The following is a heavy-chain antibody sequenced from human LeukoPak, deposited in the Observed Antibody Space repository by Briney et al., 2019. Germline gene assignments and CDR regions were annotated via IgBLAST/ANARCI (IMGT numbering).Heavy chain of an antibody. Sequence: SETLSLTCTVSGGSISSSSYYWGWIRQPPGKGLEWIGEINHSGSTNYNPSLKSRVTISVDTSKNQFSLKLSSVTAADTAVYYCASAMVRGVADWGQGTLVTVSS. V-gene: IGHV4-39*07. J-gene: IGHJ4*02. CDR2: INHSGST. CDR1: GGSISSSSYY. D-gene: IGHD3-10*01. CDR3: ASAMVRGVAD.